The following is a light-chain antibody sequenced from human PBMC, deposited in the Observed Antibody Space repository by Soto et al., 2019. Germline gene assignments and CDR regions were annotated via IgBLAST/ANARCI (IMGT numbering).Light chain of an antibody. CDR2: AAS. Sequence: EIVLTQSPCTLSLSPGERGALSCRASQSVSNNYLAWYQQKPGQAPRLLISAASRRATGIPDRFSGSGSGTDFTLTISRLEPEDFAVYYCQQYGNSPYTFGQGTKLEIK. J-gene: IGKJ2*01. CDR3: QQYGNSPYT. CDR1: QSVSNNY. V-gene: IGKV3-20*01.